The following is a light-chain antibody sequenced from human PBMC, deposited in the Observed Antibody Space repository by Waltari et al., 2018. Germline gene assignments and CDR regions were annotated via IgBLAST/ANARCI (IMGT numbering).Light chain of an antibody. V-gene: IGKV3-11*01. J-gene: IGKJ4*01. CDR2: HAY. CDR1: QSIQRY. CDR3: QQRANWPLT. Sequence: EIVLTQSPATLSLSPGGRATLSCRASQSIQRYLAGYQQKPGQAPRLLIYHAYNRATGVPARFSGSGSETDFTLTISSLEPEDSAIYYCQQRANWPLTFGRGTTVEIK.